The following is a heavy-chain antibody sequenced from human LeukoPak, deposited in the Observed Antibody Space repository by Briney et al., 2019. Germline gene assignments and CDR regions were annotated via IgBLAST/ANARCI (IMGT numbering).Heavy chain of an antibody. D-gene: IGHD5-12*01. CDR3: ASVISGPSFDY. J-gene: IGHJ4*02. Sequence: GKSLRLSCAASGFTFSSYAMHWVRQAPGKGLEWVAVISYDGSNKYYADSVKGRFTTSRDNSKNTLYLQKHSLRAEDTAVYYCASVISGPSFDYWGQGTLVTVSS. CDR1: GFTFSSYA. CDR2: ISYDGSNK. V-gene: IGHV3-30-3*01.